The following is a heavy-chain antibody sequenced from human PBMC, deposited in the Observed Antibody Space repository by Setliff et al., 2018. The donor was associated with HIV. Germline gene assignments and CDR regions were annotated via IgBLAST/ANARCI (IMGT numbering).Heavy chain of an antibody. V-gene: IGHV4-34*01. J-gene: IGHJ5*02. D-gene: IGHD2-15*01. Sequence: SETLSLTCAVYGGSFSGHSWSWIRQPPGKGLEWIGRIYSSGRTNYNSSLKSRVTMSVDTSKNHFSLKLRSVTAADTAVYYCAREKGFGGATGWFDPWGLGTPVTV. CDR2: IYSSGRT. CDR1: GGSFSGHS. CDR3: AREKGFGGATGWFDP.